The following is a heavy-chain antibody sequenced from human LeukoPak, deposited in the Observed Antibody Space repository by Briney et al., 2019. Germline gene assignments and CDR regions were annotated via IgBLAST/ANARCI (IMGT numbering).Heavy chain of an antibody. V-gene: IGHV1-46*01. CDR2: INPSGGST. D-gene: IGHD2-15*01. Sequence: ASVKVSCKASGYTFTSYYTHWVRQAPGQGLEWMGIINPSGGSTSYAQKFQGRVTMTRDTSTSTVYMELSSLRSEDTAVYYCARVWCSGGSCLPYDYWGQGTLDTVSS. CDR3: ARVWCSGGSCLPYDY. J-gene: IGHJ4*02. CDR1: GYTFTSYY.